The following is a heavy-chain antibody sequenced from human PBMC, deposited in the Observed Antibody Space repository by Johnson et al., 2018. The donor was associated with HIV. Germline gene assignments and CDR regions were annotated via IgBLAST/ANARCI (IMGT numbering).Heavy chain of an antibody. Sequence: QVQLVESGGGVVQPGRSLRLSCAASGFTFSSYAMHWVRQAPGKGLEWVAVISYDGSNKYYADSVKGRFTISRDNSKNTLYLQMNSLRAEDTAVYYCARDPSPSSYRAFDIWGQGTMVIVSS. CDR3: ARDPSPSSYRAFDI. D-gene: IGHD5-12*01. V-gene: IGHV3-30-3*01. CDR1: GFTFSSYA. J-gene: IGHJ3*02. CDR2: ISYDGSNK.